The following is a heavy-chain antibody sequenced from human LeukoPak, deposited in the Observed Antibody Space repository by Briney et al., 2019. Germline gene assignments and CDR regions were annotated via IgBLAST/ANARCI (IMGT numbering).Heavy chain of an antibody. CDR3: ANSLGLHL. V-gene: IGHV3-30*04. CDR2: ISYDGSNK. CDR1: GFTFSSYA. Sequence: GGSLRLSCAASGFTFSSYAMQWVRQARGKGLEGVAVISYDGSNKYYADSVKGLFTISRDNSKNTLYLQMNSLSAEDTAVYYCANSLGLHLWGQGALVTVSS. D-gene: IGHD7-27*01. J-gene: IGHJ5*02.